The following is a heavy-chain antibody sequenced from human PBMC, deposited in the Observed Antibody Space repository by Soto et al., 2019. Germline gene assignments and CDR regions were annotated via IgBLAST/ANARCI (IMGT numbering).Heavy chain of an antibody. Sequence: EAQLVESGGGLVQPGRSLRLSCVASGFTFDDYAIHWVRQAPGKGLEWVSGISWNGAATGYADSVKGRFTISRDNAKNSLYLQMSSLRTEDTAIYYCENLPLSGSGFDCWGQGTLVTVSS. CDR2: ISWNGAAT. D-gene: IGHD3-10*01. J-gene: IGHJ4*02. CDR1: GFTFDDYA. CDR3: ENLPLSGSGFDC. V-gene: IGHV3-9*01.